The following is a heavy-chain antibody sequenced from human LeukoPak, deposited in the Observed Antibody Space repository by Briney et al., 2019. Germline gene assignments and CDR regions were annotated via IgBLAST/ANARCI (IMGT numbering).Heavy chain of an antibody. CDR2: IWYDGSNK. Sequence: SGRSLRLFCAACGFTFSSYGMHWVRQAPGKGLEWVAVIWYDGSNKYYADSVKGRFTISRDNSKNTLYLQMNSLRAEDTAVYYCSRDYGSTSCIDYWGQGTLVTVSS. D-gene: IGHD2-2*01. J-gene: IGHJ4*02. CDR3: SRDYGSTSCIDY. V-gene: IGHV3-33*01. CDR1: GFTFSSYG.